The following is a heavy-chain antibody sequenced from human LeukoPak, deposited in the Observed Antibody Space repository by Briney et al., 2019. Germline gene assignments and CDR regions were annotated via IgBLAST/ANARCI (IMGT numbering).Heavy chain of an antibody. V-gene: IGHV4-4*07. Sequence: SETLSLTCTVSGGSITGYFWSWMREPAGKELECSGRILTNGNTDYNPSLNSRVTMSMDTSRIQFSLKLRSVSAADTAVYYCARSARVEPGTGYYFDSWGRGTLVTVSS. J-gene: IGHJ4*02. CDR1: GGSITGYF. CDR2: ILTNGNT. CDR3: ARSARVEPGTGYYFDS. D-gene: IGHD2-15*01.